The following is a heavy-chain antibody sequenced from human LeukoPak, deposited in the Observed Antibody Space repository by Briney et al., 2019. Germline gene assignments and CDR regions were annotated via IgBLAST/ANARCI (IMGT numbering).Heavy chain of an antibody. CDR1: GFTVSSNY. CDR3: AREVYAAAGKGDY. Sequence: PGGSLRLSCAASGFTVSSNYMSWVRQAPGKGLEWVSVIYSGGSTYYADSVKGRFTISRDNSKNTLYLQMNSLRAEDTAVYYCAREVYAAAGKGDYWGQGTLVTVSS. CDR2: IYSGGST. D-gene: IGHD6-13*01. V-gene: IGHV3-66*01. J-gene: IGHJ4*02.